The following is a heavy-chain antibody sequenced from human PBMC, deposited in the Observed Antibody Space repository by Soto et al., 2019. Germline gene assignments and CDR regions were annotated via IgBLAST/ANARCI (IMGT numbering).Heavy chain of an antibody. V-gene: IGHV1-2*04. CDR3: ARGRFLEWLANFDY. CDR2: INPNSGGT. CDR1: GYTFTGYY. J-gene: IGHJ4*02. D-gene: IGHD3-3*01. Sequence: ASVKVSCKASGYTFTGYYMHWVRQAPGQGLEWMGWINPNSGGTNYAQKFQGWVTVTRDTSISTAYVELSRLRSDDTAVYYCARGRFLEWLANFDYWGQGTLVTVSS.